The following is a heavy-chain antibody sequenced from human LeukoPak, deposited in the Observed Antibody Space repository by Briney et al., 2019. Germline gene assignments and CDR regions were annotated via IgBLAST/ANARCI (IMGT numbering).Heavy chain of an antibody. CDR3: ARLGSSWSSDC. J-gene: IGHJ4*02. CDR2: IWYDGRKE. Sequence: PGGSLRLSCAASGFTFTSYGMHWVRQAPGKGLEWVALIWYDGRKEYYADSVKGRFTISRDDSRNTLYLQMNGLRAEDTAVYYCARLGSSWSSDCWGQGTLVTVSS. V-gene: IGHV3-33*01. D-gene: IGHD6-13*01. CDR1: GFTFTSYG.